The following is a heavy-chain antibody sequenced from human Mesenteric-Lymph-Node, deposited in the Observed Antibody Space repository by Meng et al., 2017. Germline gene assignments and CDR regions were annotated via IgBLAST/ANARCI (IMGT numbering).Heavy chain of an antibody. CDR3: AREVEEQLADGPRPFDY. V-gene: IGHV1-69*01. Sequence: QVQRVQSGAYMKKPGSSVKVSCKASGGTFSSYAISWVRQAPGQGLEWMGGIIPIFGTANYAQKFQGRVTITADESTSTAYMELSSLRSEDTAVYYCAREVEEQLADGPRPFDYWGQGTLVTVSS. J-gene: IGHJ4*02. D-gene: IGHD6-6*01. CDR2: IIPIFGTA. CDR1: GGTFSSYA.